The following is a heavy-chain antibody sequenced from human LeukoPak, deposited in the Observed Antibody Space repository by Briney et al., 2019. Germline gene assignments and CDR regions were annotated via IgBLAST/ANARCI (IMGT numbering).Heavy chain of an antibody. CDR2: ISAYNGAT. CDR3: ARCWCYGRGYCDY. D-gene: IGHD4/OR15-4a*01. Sequence: ASVTVSCKASGDTFTSYGFTWVRQAPGQAIEWMGWISAYNGATDYARILQGSVIMAAETSTSTVSMELRSLTSDDTAVYDCARCWCYGRGYCDYWGQGTLVTVAS. CDR1: GDTFTSYG. J-gene: IGHJ4*02. V-gene: IGHV1-18*01.